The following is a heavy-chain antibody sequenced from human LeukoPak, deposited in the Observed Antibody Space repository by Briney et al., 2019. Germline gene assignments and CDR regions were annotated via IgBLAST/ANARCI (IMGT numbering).Heavy chain of an antibody. V-gene: IGHV3-74*01. CDR3: ARGYCSSTSCSAEYFQH. CDR2: INTDGSST. CDR1: GFTFSSYW. D-gene: IGHD2-2*01. Sequence: PGGSLRLSCAASGFTFSSYWMHWVRQAPGKGLVWVLRINTDGSSTSYADSVKGRFTISRDNAKNTLYLQMNSLRAEDTAVYYCARGYCSSTSCSAEYFQHWGQGTLVTVSS. J-gene: IGHJ1*01.